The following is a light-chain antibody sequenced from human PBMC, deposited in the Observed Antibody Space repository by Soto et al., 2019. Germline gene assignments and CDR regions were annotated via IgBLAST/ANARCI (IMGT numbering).Light chain of an antibody. CDR2: DAS. CDR3: QQYGSSPT. V-gene: IGKV3-20*01. J-gene: IGKJ1*01. CDR1: QSVSRNY. Sequence: EIVLTQSPGTLSLSPGERATLSCRASQSVSRNYLAWYQQKPGQAPRLLIFDASSRATGIPDRFSGSGSGTDFTLTISRLDPEDFAVYYCQQYGSSPTFGQGTTVEIK.